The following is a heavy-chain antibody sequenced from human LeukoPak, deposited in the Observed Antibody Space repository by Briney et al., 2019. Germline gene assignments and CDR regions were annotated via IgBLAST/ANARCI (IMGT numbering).Heavy chain of an antibody. CDR2: ISSSRSYI. CDR3: ARDQPGYYYDSSGYRVGDAFDI. D-gene: IGHD3-22*01. V-gene: IGHV3-21*01. Sequence: PGGSLRLSCAASGFTFSSYSMNWVRQAPGKGLEWVSSISSSRSYIFYADSVKGRFTISRDNAKNSLYLQMNSLRAEDTAVYYCARDQPGYYYDSSGYRVGDAFDIWGQGTMVTVSS. CDR1: GFTFSSYS. J-gene: IGHJ3*02.